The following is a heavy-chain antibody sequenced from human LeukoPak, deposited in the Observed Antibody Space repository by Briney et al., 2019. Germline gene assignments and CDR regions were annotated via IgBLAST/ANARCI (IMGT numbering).Heavy chain of an antibody. CDR3: AKELDSSGYFDY. J-gene: IGHJ4*02. D-gene: IGHD3-22*01. V-gene: IGHV3-30-3*01. CDR2: ISYDGSSK. CDR1: GITFSNYA. Sequence: PGRSLRLSCAASGITFSNYAMHWVRQAPGKGLEWVAVISYDGSSKYYADSVKGRFTISRDNSKNTLYLQMNSLRAEDTAVYYCAKELDSSGYFDYWGQGTLVTVSS.